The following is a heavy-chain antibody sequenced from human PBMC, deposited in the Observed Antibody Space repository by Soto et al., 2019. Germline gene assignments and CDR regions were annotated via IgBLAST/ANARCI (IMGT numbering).Heavy chain of an antibody. D-gene: IGHD3-22*01. V-gene: IGHV5-51*01. CDR2: IYPGDSDT. CDR3: ARQRYDTTPSVVYYCGMDV. J-gene: IGHJ6*02. Sequence: GEYLKISCKGSGYSFTNYWIGWVRQMPGKGLEWLGIIYPGDSDTRYSPSFQGQVTISADKSISTAYLQWSSLKASDTAMYYCARQRYDTTPSVVYYCGMDVWGQGTTVTVSS. CDR1: GYSFTNYW.